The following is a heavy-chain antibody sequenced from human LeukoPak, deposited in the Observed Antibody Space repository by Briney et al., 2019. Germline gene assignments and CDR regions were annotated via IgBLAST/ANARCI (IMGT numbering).Heavy chain of an antibody. D-gene: IGHD3-10*01. V-gene: IGHV3-33*01. J-gene: IGHJ6*04. CDR3: ARVETMVRGVIKAHYYYYYGMDV. Sequence: PGGSLILSCAASGFTFSNYGMHGVRQAPGKGLEWVAVIWYDGSNKYYADSVKGRFTISRDNSKNTLYLQMNSLRAEDTAVYYCARVETMVRGVIKAHYYYYYGMDVWGKGTTVTASS. CDR2: IWYDGSNK. CDR1: GFTFSNYG.